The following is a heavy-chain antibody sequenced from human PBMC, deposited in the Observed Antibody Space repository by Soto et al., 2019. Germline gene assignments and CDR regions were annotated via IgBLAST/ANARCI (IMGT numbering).Heavy chain of an antibody. CDR1: GGSFTSNNW. Sequence: SETLSLTCAVSGGSFTSNNWWTWVRQPPGQGLEWIGEIYRTGSTNYNPSLKSRVTISLDKSENQFSLKVTSLTAADTAVYYCASRDSGTSVDYWGQGTLVTVSS. CDR3: ASRDSGTSVDY. V-gene: IGHV4-4*02. J-gene: IGHJ4*02. D-gene: IGHD1-7*01. CDR2: IYRTGST.